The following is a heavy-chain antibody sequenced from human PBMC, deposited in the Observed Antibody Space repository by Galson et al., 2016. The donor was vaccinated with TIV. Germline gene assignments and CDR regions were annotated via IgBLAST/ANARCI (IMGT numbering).Heavy chain of an antibody. CDR1: GFTFDDHG. D-gene: IGHD3-10*01. CDR2: INWNGGGT. Sequence: SLRLSCAASGFTFDDHGMSWVRQPPGKGLEWVSGINWNGGGTAYADSVKGRFTISRDNAKNSLYLQMNSLRVEDTALYFCARVNGDTAYYFYIDVWGKGNTVTVS. V-gene: IGHV3-20*04. J-gene: IGHJ6*03. CDR3: ARVNGDTAYYFYIDV.